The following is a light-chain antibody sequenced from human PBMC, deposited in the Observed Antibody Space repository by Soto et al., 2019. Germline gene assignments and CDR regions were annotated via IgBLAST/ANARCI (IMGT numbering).Light chain of an antibody. Sequence: QSVLTQPPSASGTPGQRVTISCSGSSSNIGSNTVNWYQQLPGTAPKLVIYSNNQRPSGVPDRFSGSKSGTSASLAISGLQSEDDADYYCVAWDDSLNAYVVFGRGTEVTVL. CDR1: SSNIGSNT. V-gene: IGLV1-44*01. CDR2: SNN. CDR3: VAWDDSLNAYVV. J-gene: IGLJ2*01.